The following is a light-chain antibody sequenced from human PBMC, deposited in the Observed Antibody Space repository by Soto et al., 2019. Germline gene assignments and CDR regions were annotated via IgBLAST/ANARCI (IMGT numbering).Light chain of an antibody. V-gene: IGKV1-5*01. CDR2: DAS. J-gene: IGKJ2*01. CDR1: QSISSW. CDR3: QQYNSYPYT. Sequence: DIQMTQSPSTLSASVGDRVTITCRASQSISSWLAWYQQKPGKAPKLLIYDASGLESGVPSRFSGSGSVTEFTLTISSLQPDDFATYYCQQYNSYPYTFGQGTKLEIK.